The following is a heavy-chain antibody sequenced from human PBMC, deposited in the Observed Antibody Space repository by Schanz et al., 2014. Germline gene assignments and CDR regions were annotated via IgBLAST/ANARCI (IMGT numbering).Heavy chain of an antibody. CDR2: LYYTGKT. D-gene: IGHD3-3*01. V-gene: IGHV4-39*01. CDR1: GGSISTSSRY. CDR3: VRHGNYEFWHGPTPQFEN. Sequence: QLHLQESGPGLAKPSETLSLICSVSGGSISTSSRYWGWIRQSPGKGLEWLGGLYYTGKTHYNPSLKSKVPISLDPSKNHFPLTLPSVTAADTAVYYCVRHGNYEFWHGPTPQFENWGQGTLVTVS. J-gene: IGHJ4*02.